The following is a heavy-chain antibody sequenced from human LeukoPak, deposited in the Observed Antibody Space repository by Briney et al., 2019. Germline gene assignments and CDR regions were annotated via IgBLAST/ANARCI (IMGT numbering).Heavy chain of an antibody. Sequence: PSETLSLTCTVSSDSITNSNYLWGWIRQPPGKGLEWIGSISYSGTTYYNPSLKTRVTVSVETSKSQFSLRLTSVTAADTAIYYCVIYLVTPRLLFDYWGQGSLIIVSS. V-gene: IGHV4-39*07. J-gene: IGHJ4*02. D-gene: IGHD3-9*01. CDR2: ISYSGTT. CDR1: SDSITNSNYL. CDR3: VIYLVTPRLLFDY.